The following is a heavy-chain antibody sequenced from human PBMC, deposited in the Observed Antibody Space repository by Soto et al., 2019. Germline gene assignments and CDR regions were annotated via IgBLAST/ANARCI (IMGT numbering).Heavy chain of an antibody. V-gene: IGHV1-18*01. CDR3: ARALTYYYAMDV. J-gene: IGHJ6*02. CDR2: ISTQNGNT. Sequence: ASVKVSCQPSGYSFTSYDISWVRQAPGHGLEWMGWISTQNGNTDYAEKLRGRVTMTTDTSTSTAYVELRSLRSDDRAVYYCARALTYYYAMDVWGQGTTVTVSS. CDR1: GYSFTSYD.